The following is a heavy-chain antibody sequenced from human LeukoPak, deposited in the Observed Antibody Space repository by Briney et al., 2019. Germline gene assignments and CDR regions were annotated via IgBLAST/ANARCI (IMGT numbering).Heavy chain of an antibody. D-gene: IGHD4-23*01. CDR2: ISSSSSYI. CDR3: AKGSPTVVTSPFDY. CDR1: GFTFSSYS. V-gene: IGHV3-21*01. Sequence: GGSLRLSCAASGFTFSSYSMNWVRQAPGKGLEWVSSISSSSSYIYYADPVKGRFTISRDNAKNSLYLQMNSLRAEDTAVYYCAKGSPTVVTSPFDYWGQGTLVTVSS. J-gene: IGHJ4*02.